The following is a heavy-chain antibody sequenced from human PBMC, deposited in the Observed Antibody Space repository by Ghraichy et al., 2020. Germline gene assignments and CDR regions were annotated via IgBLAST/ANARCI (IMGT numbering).Heavy chain of an antibody. D-gene: IGHD2-15*01. CDR2: IYSGGTT. J-gene: IGHJ4*02. CDR3: ARRDGGSWVAFDS. CDR1: GFTVRTNS. V-gene: IGHV3-66*01. Sequence: GGSLRLSCAASGFTVRTNSMAWVRQTPGKGLEWVTIIYSGGTTYYADSVKGRFTLSRDNAKNMFYLEMNGLRVEDTAVYYCARRDGGSWVAFDSWGQGTVVTVSS.